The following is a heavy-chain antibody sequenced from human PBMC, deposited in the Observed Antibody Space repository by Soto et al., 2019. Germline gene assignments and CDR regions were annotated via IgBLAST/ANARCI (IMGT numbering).Heavy chain of an antibody. V-gene: IGHV3-7*01. CDR3: TQAEMGRYSCSGNSYMSYY. J-gene: IGHJ4*02. Sequence: EEHLGDSGGGLVQPGGSLRLSCATSGFTFSHCLMSWVRQAPGKGLEWVANINQDGSEQYYVDSVKGRFTVSRDNAKNSLYLEMNNVRADDTAMYYCTQAEMGRYSCSGNSYMSYYWGQGTLVTVSS. CDR2: INQDGSEQ. CDR1: GFTFSHCL. D-gene: IGHD6-19*01.